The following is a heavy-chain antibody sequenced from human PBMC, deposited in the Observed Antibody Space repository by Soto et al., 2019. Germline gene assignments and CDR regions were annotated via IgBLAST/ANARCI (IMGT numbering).Heavy chain of an antibody. J-gene: IGHJ6*02. CDR3: ARDWLVRGEGGEGMDV. CDR2: IFHSGST. Sequence: QVQLQESGPGLVKPSGTLSLTCAVSGGSISSSNWWIWVRQPPGKGLEWIGEIFHSGSTNYNPSPKSRVTISLDKSKNQFSLKLSSVTAADTAVYYCARDWLVRGEGGEGMDVWGQGTTVTVSS. V-gene: IGHV4-4*02. CDR1: GGSISSSNW. D-gene: IGHD3-10*01.